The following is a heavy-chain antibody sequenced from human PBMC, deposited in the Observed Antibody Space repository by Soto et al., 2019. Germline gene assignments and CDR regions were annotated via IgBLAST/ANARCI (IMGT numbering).Heavy chain of an antibody. CDR3: ARAQPQFYYYGLDV. J-gene: IGHJ6*02. CDR1: GGSISNYY. Sequence: SETLSLTCNVSGGSISNYYWSWIRQPPGKGLEWIGYIYYSGSTNYNPSLRSRVTISVDSSKSQSSLKLSSVTAADTAVYYCARAQPQFYYYGLDVWGQGATVTVSS. V-gene: IGHV4-59*01. CDR2: IYYSGST.